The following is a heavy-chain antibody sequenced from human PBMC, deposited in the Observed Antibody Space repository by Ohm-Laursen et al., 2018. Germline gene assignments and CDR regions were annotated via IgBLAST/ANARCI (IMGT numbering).Heavy chain of an antibody. Sequence: SLRLSCTASEFTFSTYWMNWFRQAPGKGLESVASINQDGSEKYFVDSVRGRFTIYRDNAKNSLYLQMNSLRAEDTAVYYCVRDRRGGSIELRAGGQGALVTVSS. D-gene: IGHD6-6*01. CDR3: VRDRRGGSIELRA. CDR2: INQDGSEK. CDR1: EFTFSTYW. V-gene: IGHV3-7*01. J-gene: IGHJ4*02.